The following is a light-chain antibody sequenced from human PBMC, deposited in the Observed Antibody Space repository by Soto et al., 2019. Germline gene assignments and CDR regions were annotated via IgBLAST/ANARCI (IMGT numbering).Light chain of an antibody. V-gene: IGLV2-8*01. CDR1: SSDVGGYNY. J-gene: IGLJ1*01. CDR2: EVS. CDR3: SSYAGSNNFV. Sequence: QSVLTQPPSASGSPGQSVTISCTGTSSDVGGYNYVSWYQQHPGKAPILMIYEVSERPSGVPDRFSGSKSSNTASLTVSGLQAEDEADYYCSSYAGSNNFVFGTGTKVTV.